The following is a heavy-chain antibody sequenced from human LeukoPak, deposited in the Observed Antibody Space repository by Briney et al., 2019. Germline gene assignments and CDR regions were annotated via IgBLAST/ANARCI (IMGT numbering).Heavy chain of an antibody. J-gene: IGHJ3*02. CDR1: GGTFSSYA. CDR3: ARGTPDSSGSGAFDI. CDR2: IIPIFGTA. Sequence: SVKVSCKASGGTFSSYAISWVRQAPGQGLEWMGRIIPIFGTANYAQKFQGRVTITADKSTSTAYMELSSLRSEDTAVYYCARGTPDSSGSGAFDIWGQGTMVTVSS. V-gene: IGHV1-69*06. D-gene: IGHD3-22*01.